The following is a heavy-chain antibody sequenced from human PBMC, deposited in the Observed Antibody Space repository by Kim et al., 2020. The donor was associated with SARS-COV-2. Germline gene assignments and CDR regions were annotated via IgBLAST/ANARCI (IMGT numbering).Heavy chain of an antibody. J-gene: IGHJ4*02. CDR2: ISGDGSAR. CDR3: VRDGGPGLAY. Sequence: GGSLRLSCAVSASTFSNYWMHWVRQVPGRGLVWVSRISGDGSARDYADYVTGRFTISRDNAKNTLYLQMNSLKDEDTAVYYCVRDGGPGLAYWGQGTLVTVSS. V-gene: IGHV3-74*01. D-gene: IGHD2-15*01. CDR1: ASTFSNYW.